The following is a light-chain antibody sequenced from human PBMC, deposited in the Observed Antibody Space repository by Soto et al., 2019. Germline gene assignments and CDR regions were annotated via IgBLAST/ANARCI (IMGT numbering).Light chain of an antibody. V-gene: IGLV1-47*02. CDR1: SSNIGSHY. CDR3: AVWDDSLSGPV. Sequence: QSVLTQPPSASGTPGQRVAISCSGSSSNIGSHYVYWYQQLPGTAPKLLIYNNNQRPLGVPDRFSGSKSGTSASLAIIGLRSDDESDYYCAVWDDSLSGPVVVGGTKLTVL. J-gene: IGLJ3*02. CDR2: NNN.